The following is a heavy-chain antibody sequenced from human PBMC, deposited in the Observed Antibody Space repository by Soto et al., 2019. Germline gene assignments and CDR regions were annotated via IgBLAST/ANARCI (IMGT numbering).Heavy chain of an antibody. CDR1: GGALSGYY. J-gene: IGHJ5*02. Sequence: SETLSPTRAVYGGALSGYYWSWIPQPPGKGLDWIGEINHSGSTNYNPSLKSRVTISVDSSKNQSSLKLSSVAAADTAVYYCARGKRDYYDFWSGYLRWFDPWGQGTLVTVSS. D-gene: IGHD3-3*01. V-gene: IGHV4-34*01. CDR3: ARGKRDYYDFWSGYLRWFDP. CDR2: INHSGST.